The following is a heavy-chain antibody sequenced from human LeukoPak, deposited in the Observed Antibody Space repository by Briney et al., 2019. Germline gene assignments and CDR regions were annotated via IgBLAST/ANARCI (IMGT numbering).Heavy chain of an antibody. CDR1: GGSISSYY. J-gene: IGHJ4*02. Sequence: KASETLSLTCTVSGGSISSYYWSWIRQSPGKGLEWIGYISYSGSTNYNPSLKSRVTISVDTSKNQFSLKLSSVTAADTAVYYCATTVGDSSGYYFDYWGQGTLVTVSS. D-gene: IGHD3-22*01. CDR2: ISYSGST. V-gene: IGHV4-59*01. CDR3: ATTVGDSSGYYFDY.